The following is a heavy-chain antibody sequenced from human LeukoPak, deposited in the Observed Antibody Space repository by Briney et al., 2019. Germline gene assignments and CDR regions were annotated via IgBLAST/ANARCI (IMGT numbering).Heavy chain of an antibody. CDR3: ARVSRFGDYNDY. CDR1: GFAFSSYN. J-gene: IGHJ4*02. D-gene: IGHD3-10*01. CDR2: ISSSSISTI. V-gene: IGHV3-48*04. Sequence: PGGSLRLSCAASGFAFSSYNMNWVRQAPGKGLEWASFISSSSISTIYYADSVKGRFTISRDNAKNSLYLQMNSLRAEDTAVHYCARVSRFGDYNDYWGQGTLVTVSS.